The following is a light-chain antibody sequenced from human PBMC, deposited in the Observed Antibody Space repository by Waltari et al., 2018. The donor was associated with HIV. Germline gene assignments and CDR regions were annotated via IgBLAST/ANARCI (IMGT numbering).Light chain of an antibody. J-gene: IGKJ1*01. CDR2: GAF. V-gene: IGKV3-20*01. CDR3: QQYATSWT. CDR1: HSLDNNY. Sequence: DIVLTQSPGTLSLSPGQTAPLSCRASHSLDNNYLAWYRQRPGHDPRLRMYGAFRRAAGSPDRVSGSGSGTDFTLTINRLEPQDVAVYDWQQYATSWTFGPGTKVEIK.